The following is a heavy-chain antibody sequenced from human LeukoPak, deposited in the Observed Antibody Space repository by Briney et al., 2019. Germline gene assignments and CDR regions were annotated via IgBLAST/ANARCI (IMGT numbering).Heavy chain of an antibody. V-gene: IGHV3-48*01. CDR2: IGTITTST. D-gene: IGHD5-18*01. J-gene: IGHJ4*02. Sequence: GGSLRLSCAASGFTFRLYEMNWVRQAPGKGLEWVSYIGTITTSTYYADSVKGRFTISRDNSKNTLYLQMNSLRAEDTAVYYCARGVGYSYGSLFDYWGQGTLVTVSS. CDR3: ARGVGYSYGSLFDY. CDR1: GFTFRLYE.